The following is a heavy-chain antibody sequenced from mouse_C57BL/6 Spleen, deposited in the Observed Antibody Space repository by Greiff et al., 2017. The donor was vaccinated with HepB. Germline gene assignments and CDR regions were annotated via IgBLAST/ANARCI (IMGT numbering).Heavy chain of an antibody. J-gene: IGHJ2*01. D-gene: IGHD4-1*01. CDR3: AKYRGLGPYFDY. CDR1: GFTFSSYA. Sequence: EVKLMESGGGLVKPGGSLKLSCAASGFTFSSYAMSWVRQTPEKRLEWVATISDGGSYTYYPDNVKGRFTISRDNAKNNLYLQMSHLKSEDTAMYYCAKYRGLGPYFDYWGQGTPLTVSS. V-gene: IGHV5-4*03. CDR2: ISDGGSYT.